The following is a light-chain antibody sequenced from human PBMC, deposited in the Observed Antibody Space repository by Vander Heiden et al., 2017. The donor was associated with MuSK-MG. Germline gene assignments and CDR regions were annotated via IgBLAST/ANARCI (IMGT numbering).Light chain of an antibody. CDR1: QSVGSD. V-gene: IGKV3-15*01. J-gene: IGKJ2*01. CDR3: QHYNNWPPYT. Sequence: IVMTQSPATLSVSPGESATLSCRASQSVGSDLAWYQQKRGQAPRLVIYCASTRATGVPTRFSGSGSGTEFTLTISSLQSEDFAVYYCQHYNNWPPYTFGQGTQLEIK. CDR2: CAS.